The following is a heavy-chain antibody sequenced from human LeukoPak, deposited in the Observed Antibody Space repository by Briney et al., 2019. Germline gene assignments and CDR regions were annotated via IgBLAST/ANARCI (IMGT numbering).Heavy chain of an antibody. D-gene: IGHD3-16*02. CDR3: ARTRYYVWGSYRQRVYYFDY. CDR1: GGSISSGGYY. Sequence: SETLSLTCTVSGGSISSGGYYWSWIRQHPGKGLEWIVYIYYSGSTYYNPSLKSRVTISVDTSKNQFSLKLSSVTAADTAVYYCARTRYYVWGSYRQRVYYFDYWGQGTLVTVSS. CDR2: IYYSGST. J-gene: IGHJ4*02. V-gene: IGHV4-31*03.